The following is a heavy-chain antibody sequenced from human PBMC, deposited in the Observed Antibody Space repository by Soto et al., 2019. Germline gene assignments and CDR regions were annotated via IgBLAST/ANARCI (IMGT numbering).Heavy chain of an antibody. J-gene: IGHJ3*02. CDR2: IYHSGST. V-gene: IGHV4-4*02. D-gene: IGHD3-3*02. Sequence: QVQLQESGPGLLKPSGTLSLTCVVSGGSISSSNWWSRIRQPPGKGLEWIGEIYHSGSTNYNPSLKSRDTISVDKSKNQFSLKLSSVTTADTAVYYCARVLGNDAFDIWGQGTMVTVSS. CDR1: GGSISSSNW. CDR3: ARVLGNDAFDI.